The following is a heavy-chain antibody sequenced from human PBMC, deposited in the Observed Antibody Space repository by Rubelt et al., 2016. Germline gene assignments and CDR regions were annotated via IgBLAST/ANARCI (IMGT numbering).Heavy chain of an antibody. CDR3: ARGRNPDY. V-gene: IGHV4-34*01. CDR1: GGSFSGYY. D-gene: IGHD1-14*01. Sequence: QVQLQQWGAGLLKPSETLSLTCAVYGGSFSGYYWSWIRQPPGKVLAWIGEINHSGSTNYNPSLKSRVTITVDTSKNKFSLERGVVTAADTAGYYCARGRNPDYWGQGTLVTVSA. J-gene: IGHJ4*02. CDR2: INHSGST.